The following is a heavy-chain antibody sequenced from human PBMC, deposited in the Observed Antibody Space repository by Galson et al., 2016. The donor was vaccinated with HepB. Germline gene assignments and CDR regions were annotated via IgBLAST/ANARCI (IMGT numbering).Heavy chain of an antibody. CDR2: RPYSGAP. CDR3: TGLVYSTSAFDS. D-gene: IGHD6-13*01. CDR1: GGSISSNDYY. Sequence: SETLSLTCTVSGGSISSNDYYWGCIRQPPGKGLEWIGSRPYSGAPQYNPSLKSRVTIAIETSKNQFSAQLTSVTAADTALYYCTGLVYSTSAFDSWGQGTLVTVSS. J-gene: IGHJ4*02. V-gene: IGHV4-39*01.